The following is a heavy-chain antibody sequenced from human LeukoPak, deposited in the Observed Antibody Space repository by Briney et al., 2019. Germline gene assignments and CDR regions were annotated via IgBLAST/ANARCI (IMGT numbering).Heavy chain of an antibody. Sequence: PGGSLRLSCAASGFTFNSYGMHWVRQAPGKGLEWVALIWYDGSNKYYADSVKGRFTISRDNAKNTLYLQMNSLRAEDTAVYYCARVLRGNYGMDVWGQGTTVTVSS. D-gene: IGHD3-10*01. CDR2: IWYDGSNK. J-gene: IGHJ6*02. CDR3: ARVLRGNYGMDV. V-gene: IGHV3-33*01. CDR1: GFTFNSYG.